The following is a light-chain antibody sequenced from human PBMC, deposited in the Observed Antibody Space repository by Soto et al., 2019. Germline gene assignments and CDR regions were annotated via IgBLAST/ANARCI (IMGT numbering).Light chain of an antibody. V-gene: IGLV4-69*02. CDR3: QTWGTGFHV. Sequence: QSVLTQSPFASASPGASVKLTCTLSSGHSRNAIAWHQQQPEKGPRYLMKVNSDGSHSKGDGIPDRFSGSSSGAERYLTISSLQSEDEADYYCQTWGTGFHVFGTGTQLTVL. J-gene: IGLJ7*01. CDR2: VNSDGSH. CDR1: SGHSRNA.